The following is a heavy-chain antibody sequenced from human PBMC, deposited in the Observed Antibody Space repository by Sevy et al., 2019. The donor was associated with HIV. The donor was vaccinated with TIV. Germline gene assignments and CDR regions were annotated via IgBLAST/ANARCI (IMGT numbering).Heavy chain of an antibody. CDR1: GFTFSDYY. CDR3: AGEGSIRAFDI. D-gene: IGHD2-21*01. V-gene: IGHV3-11*04. J-gene: IGHJ3*02. CDR2: ISSSGSTV. Sequence: GGSLRRSCAVSGFTFSDYYMTWIRQAPGKGLEWVSYISSSGSTVYYADSVKGRFTIYRDNGKNSLYLQMNSLRAEDTAVYYCAGEGSIRAFDIWGQGTMVTVSS.